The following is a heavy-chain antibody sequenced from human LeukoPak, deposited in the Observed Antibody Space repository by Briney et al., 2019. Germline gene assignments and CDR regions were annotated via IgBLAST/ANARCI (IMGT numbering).Heavy chain of an antibody. CDR2: ISAYNGNT. CDR3: ARDSIAAAGTEDY. V-gene: IGHV1-18*01. D-gene: IGHD6-13*01. CDR1: SYTFTSYG. Sequence: ASVKVSCKASSYTFTSYGISWVRQAPGQGLEWMGWISAYNGNTNYAQKLQGRVTMTTDTSTSTVYMELRSLRSDDTAVYYCARDSIAAAGTEDYWGQGTLVTVSS. J-gene: IGHJ4*02.